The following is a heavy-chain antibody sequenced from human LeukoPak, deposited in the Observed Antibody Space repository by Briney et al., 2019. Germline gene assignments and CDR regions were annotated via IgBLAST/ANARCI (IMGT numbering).Heavy chain of an antibody. CDR3: ARVDSRTAQFDY. J-gene: IGHJ4*02. V-gene: IGHV3-66*01. Sequence: PGGSLRLSCAVSGFNVSSNYLNWVRQAPGKRPEWVSVIYSGGSTYYADSVKGRFTISRDNSKNTLYLQMNSLRAEDTAVYHCARVDSRTAQFDYWGQGTLVTVSS. CDR2: IYSGGST. D-gene: IGHD6-13*01. CDR1: GFNVSSNY.